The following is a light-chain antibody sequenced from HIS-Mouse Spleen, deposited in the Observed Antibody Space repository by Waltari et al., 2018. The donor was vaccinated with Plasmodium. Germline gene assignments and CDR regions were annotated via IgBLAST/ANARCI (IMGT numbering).Light chain of an antibody. CDR3: YSAADNNLV. CDR2: KDS. V-gene: IGLV3-27*01. Sequence: SYELTQPSSVSVSPGQTARITCSGDVLAKKYARWFQQKPGQAPVRGIYKDSGRPSGIPERCSGCSSGTTVTLTISGAQVEDEADYYCYSAADNNLVFGGGTKLTVL. CDR1: VLAKKY. J-gene: IGLJ3*02.